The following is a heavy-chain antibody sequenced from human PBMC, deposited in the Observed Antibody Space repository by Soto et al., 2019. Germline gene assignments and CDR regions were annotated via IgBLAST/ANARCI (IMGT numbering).Heavy chain of an antibody. CDR3: ARASGHIYATLHGPFDH. CDR1: GFSFGDFG. Sequence: GGSLRLSCATAGFSFGDFGMNWVRQAPGKGLEWVSYIRGSGSPIYYTDSVRGRFTISRDNAKNSLFLQMDSLRAEDTAVYYCARASGHIYATLHGPFDHWGQGALVTVSS. J-gene: IGHJ4*02. V-gene: IGHV3-48*01. CDR2: IRGSGSPI. D-gene: IGHD2-8*01.